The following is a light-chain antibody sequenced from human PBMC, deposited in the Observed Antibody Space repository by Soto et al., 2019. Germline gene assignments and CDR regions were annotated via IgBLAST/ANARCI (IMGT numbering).Light chain of an antibody. Sequence: DIQINQSPSTLSASVGDRVTITCRASQSISSWLAWYQQKPGKAPKLLIYKASTLQSGVPSRFSGSGSGTEFTLAISSLQPDDSATYYCQQYNDNWTFGQGTKVDIK. CDR2: KAS. V-gene: IGKV1-5*03. J-gene: IGKJ1*01. CDR3: QQYNDNWT. CDR1: QSISSW.